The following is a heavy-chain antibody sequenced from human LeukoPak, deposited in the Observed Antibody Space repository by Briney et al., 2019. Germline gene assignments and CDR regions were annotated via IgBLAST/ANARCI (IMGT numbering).Heavy chain of an antibody. V-gene: IGHV1-69*04. D-gene: IGHD3-22*01. CDR1: GGTFSSYA. Sequence: ASVKVSCKASGGTFSSYAISWVRQAPGQGLEWMGRIIPILGIANYAQKFQGRVTITADKSTSTAYMELSSRRSEDTAVYYCARTFYYYDSSGYSDYWGQGTLVTVSS. CDR2: IIPILGIA. J-gene: IGHJ4*02. CDR3: ARTFYYYDSSGYSDY.